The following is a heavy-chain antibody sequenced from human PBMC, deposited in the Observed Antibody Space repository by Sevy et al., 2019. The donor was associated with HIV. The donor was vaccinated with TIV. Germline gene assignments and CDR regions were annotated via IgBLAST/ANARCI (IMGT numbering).Heavy chain of an antibody. CDR1: GGSFTTGDYY. CDR3: ASKRGYSYGPFDY. CDR2: IHYSGGT. D-gene: IGHD5-18*01. Sequence: SETLFLTCTVSGGSFTTGDYYWSWIRQPPGKGLEWIGYIHYSGGTYYNPFLKSRVAMSVDTSEKQFSLKLTSVTAADTAVYFCASKRGYSYGPFDYWGQGTLVTVSS. J-gene: IGHJ4*02. V-gene: IGHV4-30-4*01.